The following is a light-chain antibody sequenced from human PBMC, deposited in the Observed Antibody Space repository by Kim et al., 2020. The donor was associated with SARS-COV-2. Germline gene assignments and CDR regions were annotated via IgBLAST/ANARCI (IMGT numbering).Light chain of an antibody. CDR2: RAS. Sequence: SPGERATLSRRASQGLSTNFAWYQQQPGQAPRLLIYRASTRASGIPARFSGSGSGTEFTLTISSLQSEDFALYYCQHYDNWPPRYTFGQGTKLEI. V-gene: IGKV3-15*01. CDR1: QGLSTN. J-gene: IGKJ2*01. CDR3: QHYDNWPPRYT.